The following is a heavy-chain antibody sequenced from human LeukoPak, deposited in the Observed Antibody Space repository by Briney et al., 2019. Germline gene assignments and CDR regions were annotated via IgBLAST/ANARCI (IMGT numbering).Heavy chain of an antibody. J-gene: IGHJ3*02. CDR1: GGSISSYY. V-gene: IGHV4-59*01. Sequence: KPSETLSLTCTVSGGSISSYYWSWIRQPPGKGLEWIGYIYYSGSTNYNPSLKSRVTISVDTSKNQFSLKLSSVTAADTAVYYCASRRIAAKAAFDIWGQGTMVTVSS. CDR2: IYYSGST. D-gene: IGHD6-6*01. CDR3: ASRRIAAKAAFDI.